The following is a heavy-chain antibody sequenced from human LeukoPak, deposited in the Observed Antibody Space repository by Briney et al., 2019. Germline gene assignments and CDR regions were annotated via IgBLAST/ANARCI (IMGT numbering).Heavy chain of an antibody. CDR1: GGSISSYY. D-gene: IGHD3-22*01. Sequence: SETLSLTCTVSGGSISSYYWSWIRQPAGKGLEWIGRIYTSGSTNYNPSLKSRVTMSVVTSKNQFSLKLSSVTAADTAVYYCARVYYDSSGYYYFDYCGQGTLVTVSS. CDR2: IYTSGST. J-gene: IGHJ4*02. CDR3: ARVYYDSSGYYYFDY. V-gene: IGHV4-4*07.